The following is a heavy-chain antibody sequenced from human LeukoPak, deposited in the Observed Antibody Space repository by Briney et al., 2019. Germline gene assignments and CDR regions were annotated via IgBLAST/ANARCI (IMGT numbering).Heavy chain of an antibody. J-gene: IGHJ5*02. D-gene: IGHD3-3*01. CDR2: ISSSSSYI. CDR1: GFTFSSYS. CDR3: ARGGPPYDFWSGLSLRGSRDNWFDP. V-gene: IGHV3-21*04. Sequence: GGSLRLSCAASGFTFSSYSMNWVRQAPGKGLEWVSSISSSSSYIYYADSVKGRFTISRDNSKNTLYLQMNSLRAEDTAVYYCARGGPPYDFWSGLSLRGSRDNWFDPWGQGTLVTVSS.